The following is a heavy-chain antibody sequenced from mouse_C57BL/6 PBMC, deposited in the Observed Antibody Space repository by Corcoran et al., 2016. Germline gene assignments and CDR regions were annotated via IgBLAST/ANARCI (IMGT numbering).Heavy chain of an antibody. V-gene: IGHV1-9*01. J-gene: IGHJ1*03. CDR3: ARGELGMYLDV. D-gene: IGHD4-1*01. CDR1: GYTFTGFW. Sequence: QVQLQESGSELMKPGASVKLSCKATGYTFTGFWRDWIKQRPGQGLEWIGEILTGSGSTNYNEKFKGKATFTADTSSNTAYMQLSSLTTEDSAIYYCARGELGMYLDVWGTGTTVTVSS. CDR2: ILTGSGST.